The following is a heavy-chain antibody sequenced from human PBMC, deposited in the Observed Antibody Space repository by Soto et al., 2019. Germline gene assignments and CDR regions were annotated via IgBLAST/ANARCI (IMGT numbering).Heavy chain of an antibody. CDR1: GFSFTKTW. CDR2: IKAESDGGTT. V-gene: IGHV3-15*07. J-gene: IGHJ4*02. D-gene: IGHD1-26*01. Sequence: GGSLRLSCAASGFSFTKTWMNWVRQAPGKGLEWVGRIKAESDGGTTDYAAPVKGRFTISRDDSKNTLHLQMNSLKAEDTAVYYCTTDDLAMMRELAYFDHWGQGTLVTVSS. CDR3: TTDDLAMMRELAYFDH.